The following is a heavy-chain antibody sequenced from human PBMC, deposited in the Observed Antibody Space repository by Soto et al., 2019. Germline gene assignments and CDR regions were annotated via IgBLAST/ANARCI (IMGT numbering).Heavy chain of an antibody. CDR2: IYYSGST. CDR3: ATPRRGAPTTARLWFQH. CDR1: GGSISSSSYY. V-gene: IGHV4-39*01. Sequence: SETLSLTCTVSGGSISSSSYYWGWIRQPPGKGLEWIGSIYYSGSTYYNPSLKSRVTISVDTSKNQFSLKLSSVTAADTAVYYCATPRRGAPTTARLWFQHWGQGTLVTVSS. D-gene: IGHD4-17*01. J-gene: IGHJ1*01.